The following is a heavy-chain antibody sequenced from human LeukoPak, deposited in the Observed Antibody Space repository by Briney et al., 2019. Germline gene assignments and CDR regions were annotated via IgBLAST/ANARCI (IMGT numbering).Heavy chain of an antibody. CDR1: GGSISSSSYY. V-gene: IGHV4-39*07. J-gene: IGHJ5*02. D-gene: IGHD3-10*01. CDR2: IYYSGST. Sequence: PSETLSLTCTVSGGSISSSSYYWGWIRQPPGKGLEWIGSIYYSGSTYYNPSLKSRVTISVDTSKNQFSLKLSSVTAADTAVYYCARLRDFDYGSGSTTWFDPWGQGTLVTVSS. CDR3: ARLRDFDYGSGSTTWFDP.